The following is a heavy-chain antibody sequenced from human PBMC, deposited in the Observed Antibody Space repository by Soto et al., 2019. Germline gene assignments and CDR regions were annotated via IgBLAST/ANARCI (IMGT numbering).Heavy chain of an antibody. CDR3: ASDYSGYYGFDI. J-gene: IGHJ3*02. Sequence: GGSLRLSCAASGFIFSDYYFDWVRQAPGKGLEWVGRTGNKAYSYTTEYAASVKGRFTISRDASKNSLYLQMNSLKTEDTAVYYCASDYSGYYGFDIWGQGTMGTVSS. CDR1: GFIFSDYY. CDR2: TGNKAYSYTT. V-gene: IGHV3-72*01. D-gene: IGHD3-22*01.